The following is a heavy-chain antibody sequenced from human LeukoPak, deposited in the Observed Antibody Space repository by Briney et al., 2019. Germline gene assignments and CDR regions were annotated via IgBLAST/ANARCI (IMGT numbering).Heavy chain of an antibody. CDR1: GYTFTNYG. V-gene: IGHV1-18*01. Sequence: GASVKVSCKASGYTFTNYGDSWVRQAPGQGLEWMGWINAYNGDTHYAQNLQGRLTMTTDTSTSMAFMELRSLRADDTAVYFCARWGLVAPGTYYYYYMDVWGRGTTVTVSS. J-gene: IGHJ6*03. D-gene: IGHD3/OR15-3a*01. CDR3: ARWGLVAPGTYYYYYMDV. CDR2: INAYNGDT.